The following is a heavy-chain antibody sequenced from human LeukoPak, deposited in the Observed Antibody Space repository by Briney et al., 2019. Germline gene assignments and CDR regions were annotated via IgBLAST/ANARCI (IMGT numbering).Heavy chain of an antibody. V-gene: IGHV3-23*01. D-gene: IGHD6-19*01. J-gene: IGHJ4*02. CDR1: GVTFSSYA. Sequence: PGGSLRLSCAASGVTFSSYAMGWVRQFPGKGLEWVSAISCSGGSTYYADSVKGRFTISRDNSKNTLHLQMNSLRAEDTAVYYCAKGPLIEVAGTTWDYWGQGTLVTVSS. CDR2: ISCSGGST. CDR3: AKGPLIEVAGTTWDY.